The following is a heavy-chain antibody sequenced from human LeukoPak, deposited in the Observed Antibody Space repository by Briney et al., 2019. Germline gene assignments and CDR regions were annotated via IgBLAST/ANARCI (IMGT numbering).Heavy chain of an antibody. V-gene: IGHV1-24*01. CDR2: FDPEDGET. D-gene: IGHD3-10*01. CDR3: ATITMVRGVIIRGFDP. CDR1: GYTLTELS. Sequence: APVKVSCKVSGYTLTELSMHWVRQAPGKGLEWMGGFDPEDGETIYAQKFQGRVTMTEDTSTDTAYMELSSLRSEDTAVYYCATITMVRGVIIRGFDPWGQGTLVTVSS. J-gene: IGHJ5*02.